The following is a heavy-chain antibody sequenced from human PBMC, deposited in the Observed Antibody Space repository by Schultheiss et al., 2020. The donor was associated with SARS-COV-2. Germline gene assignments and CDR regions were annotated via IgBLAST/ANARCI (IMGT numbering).Heavy chain of an antibody. CDR3: ARDRDGSGVDY. D-gene: IGHD3-10*01. J-gene: IGHJ4*02. CDR2: IYHSGST. CDR1: GGSFSGYY. Sequence: SQTLSLTCAVYGGSFSGYYWSWIRQPPGKGLEWIGSIYHSGSTNYNPSLKSRVTISVDTSKNQFSLKLSSVTAADTAVYYCARDRDGSGVDYWGQGTLVTVSS. V-gene: IGHV4-34*09.